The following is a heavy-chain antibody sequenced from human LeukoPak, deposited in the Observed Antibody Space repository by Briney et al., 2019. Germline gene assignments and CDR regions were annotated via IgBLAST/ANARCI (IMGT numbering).Heavy chain of an antibody. V-gene: IGHV4-39*01. CDR3: ARPLSGSSSWHGDAFDI. CDR1: GGSISSSTYY. D-gene: IGHD6-13*01. CDR2: IYYSGST. J-gene: IGHJ3*02. Sequence: PSETLSLTCTVSGGSISSSTYYWGWIRQPPGKGLEWIGSIYYSGSTYYNASLKSRVTISADTSKNQFSLKLSSVTAADTAVYYCARPLSGSSSWHGDAFDIWGQGTMVTVSS.